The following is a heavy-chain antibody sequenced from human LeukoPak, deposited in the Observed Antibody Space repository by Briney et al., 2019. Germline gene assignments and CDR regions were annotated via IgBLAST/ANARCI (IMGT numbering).Heavy chain of an antibody. CDR2: ISSSGSTI. V-gene: IGHV3-48*03. J-gene: IGHJ6*03. D-gene: IGHD2-15*01. Sequence: PGGSLRLSCAASGFTFSTYEMTWVRKSPGKGLEWVSYISSSGSTIYYADSVKGRFTISRDNARNSLYLQMHSLRAEDTAVYYCARDVVGVVAAGAFYYYYMDVWGKGTTVTVSS. CDR1: GFTFSTYE. CDR3: ARDVVGVVAAGAFYYYYMDV.